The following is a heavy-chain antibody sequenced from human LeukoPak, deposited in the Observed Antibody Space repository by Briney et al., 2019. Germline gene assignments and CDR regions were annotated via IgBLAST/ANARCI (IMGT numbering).Heavy chain of an antibody. V-gene: IGHV3-48*03. D-gene: IGHD6-13*01. Sequence: GGSLRLSCAASGFTFSSYEMNWVRQAPGKGLEWVSYISSSGSTIYYADSVKSRFTISRDNAKNSLYLQINSLRAEDTAVYYCARDVGLPIAAAGDYWGQGTLVTVSS. CDR1: GFTFSSYE. CDR2: ISSSGSTI. CDR3: ARDVGLPIAAAGDY. J-gene: IGHJ4*02.